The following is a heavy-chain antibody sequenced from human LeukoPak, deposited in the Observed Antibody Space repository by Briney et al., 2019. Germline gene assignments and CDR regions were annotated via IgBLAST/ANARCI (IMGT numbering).Heavy chain of an antibody. Sequence: GGSLRLSCAASGFTFSAYYMTWIRQAPGKGLEWVTSIGFSSIRYSSVHIKYADSVKGRFTISRDNAKNSLYLQMDSLRAEDTAVYFCAREDFFTPHSWGQGTLVTVSS. V-gene: IGHV3-11*05. CDR2: IRYSSVHI. CDR1: GFTFSAYY. D-gene: IGHD3/OR15-3a*01. J-gene: IGHJ4*02. CDR3: AREDFFTPHS.